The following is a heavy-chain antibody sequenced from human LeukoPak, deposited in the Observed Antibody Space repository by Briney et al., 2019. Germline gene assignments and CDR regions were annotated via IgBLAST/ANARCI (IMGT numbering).Heavy chain of an antibody. J-gene: IGHJ4*02. CDR2: ISGSGGST. CDR1: GFTFSSYG. Sequence: PGGSLRLSCAASGFTFSSYGMNWVRQTPGKGLEWVSAISGSGGSTYYADSVKGRFTISRDNSKNTLYLQMNSLRAEDTAVYYCASSNAGHTYEGLRYWGQGTLVTVSS. V-gene: IGHV3-23*01. D-gene: IGHD2-8*01. CDR3: ASSNAGHTYEGLRY.